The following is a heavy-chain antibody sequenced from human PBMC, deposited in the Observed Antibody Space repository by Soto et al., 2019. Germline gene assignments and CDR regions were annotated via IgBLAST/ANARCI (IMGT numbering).Heavy chain of an antibody. V-gene: IGHV4-59*08. CDR2: IYYSGST. CDR1: GGSISSYY. J-gene: IGHJ6*03. Sequence: SETLSLTCTVSGGSISSYYWSWIRQPPGKGLEWIGYIYYSGSTNYNPSLKSRVTISVDTSKNQFSLKLSSVTAADTAVYYCARHNYVDDYIWGSYSYYYYYMDVWGKGTTVTVSS. CDR3: ARHNYVDDYIWGSYSYYYYYMDV. D-gene: IGHD3-16*01.